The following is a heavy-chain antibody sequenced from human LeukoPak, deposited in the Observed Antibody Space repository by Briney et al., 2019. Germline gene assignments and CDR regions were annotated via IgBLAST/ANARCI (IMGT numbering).Heavy chain of an antibody. CDR1: GFTFSNAW. D-gene: IGHD3-16*01. V-gene: IGHV3-15*01. Sequence: GGSLRLSCAASGFTFSNAWMSWVRQAPGKGLEWVGRIKSKTDGGTTDYAAPVKGRFTISRDDSKNTLYLQMNSLKTEDTAVYYCTTVNLYDYVWGYYYYMDVWGKGTTVTVSS. CDR2: IKSKTDGGTT. CDR3: TTVNLYDYVWGYYYYMDV. J-gene: IGHJ6*03.